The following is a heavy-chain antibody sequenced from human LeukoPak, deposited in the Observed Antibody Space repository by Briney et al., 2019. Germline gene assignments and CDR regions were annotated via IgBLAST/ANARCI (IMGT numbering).Heavy chain of an antibody. CDR3: AKEILWRDEYGDHLPASYYGMDF. CDR2: INPNSGGT. Sequence: ASVKVSCKASGYTFTGYYMHWVRQTPGKGLEWMGRINPNSGGTNYVQKFRGRVTMSRDTSTSTAYMELSRLRSNDTAVYYCAKEILWRDEYGDHLPASYYGMDFWGQGTTVTVSS. J-gene: IGHJ6*02. D-gene: IGHD4-17*01. V-gene: IGHV1-2*06. CDR1: GYTFTGYY.